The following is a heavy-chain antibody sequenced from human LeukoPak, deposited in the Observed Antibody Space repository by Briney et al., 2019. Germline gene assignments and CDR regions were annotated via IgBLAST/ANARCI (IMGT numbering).Heavy chain of an antibody. Sequence: PSETLSLTCAVSGGSISSSSYYWGWIRQPPGKGLEWIGSIYYSGSTYYNPSLKSRVTISVDTSKNQFSLKLSSVTAADTAVYYCARHEWNGYMVYWGQGTLVTVSS. J-gene: IGHJ4*02. V-gene: IGHV4-39*01. D-gene: IGHD5-24*01. CDR1: GGSISSSSYY. CDR3: ARHEWNGYMVY. CDR2: IYYSGST.